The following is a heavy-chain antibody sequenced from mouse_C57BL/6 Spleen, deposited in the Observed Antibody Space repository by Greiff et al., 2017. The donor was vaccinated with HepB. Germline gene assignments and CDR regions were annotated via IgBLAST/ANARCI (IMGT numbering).Heavy chain of an antibody. CDR1: GYTFTSYT. V-gene: IGHV1-4*01. Sequence: ESGAELARPGASVKMSCKASGYTFTSYTMHWVKQRPGQGLEWIGYINPSSGYTKYNQKFKDKATLTADKSSSTAYMQLSSLTSEDSAVYYCARPNYGGFAYWGQGTLVTVSA. CDR3: ARPNYGGFAY. D-gene: IGHD1-1*01. CDR2: INPSSGYT. J-gene: IGHJ3*01.